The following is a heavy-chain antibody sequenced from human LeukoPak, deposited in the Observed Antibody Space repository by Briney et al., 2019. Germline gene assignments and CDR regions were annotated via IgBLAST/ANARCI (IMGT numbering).Heavy chain of an antibody. CDR1: GYTFMSHG. Sequence: ASVKVSCKAYGYTFMSHGISWVRRAPGQGLEWMGWISGSSSNTNYAQRLQGRVTMTTDTSTTTAYMELRSLRSDDTAVYYCARATGTWGHDGFDIWGQGTMVTVSS. D-gene: IGHD3-16*01. J-gene: IGHJ3*02. CDR3: ARATGTWGHDGFDI. V-gene: IGHV1-18*01. CDR2: ISGSSSNT.